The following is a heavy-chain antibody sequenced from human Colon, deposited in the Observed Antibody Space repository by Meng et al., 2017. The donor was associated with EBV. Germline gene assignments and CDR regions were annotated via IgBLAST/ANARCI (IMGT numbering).Heavy chain of an antibody. J-gene: IGHJ4*02. CDR2: IHHSGSA. CDR3: ASFDHIPRRNYFDY. Sequence: QVKHTVPGPGLVGPVQTLPSPCTVPGGSMGSGNYYWSWHRQPPGKGLEWIGYIHHSGSAYYNPSLKSRVSISVDTSKNQFSLNLNSMTAADTAVYYCASFDHIPRRNYFDYWGQGTLVTASS. D-gene: IGHD2-21*01. V-gene: IGHV4-30-4*01. CDR1: GGSMGSGNYY.